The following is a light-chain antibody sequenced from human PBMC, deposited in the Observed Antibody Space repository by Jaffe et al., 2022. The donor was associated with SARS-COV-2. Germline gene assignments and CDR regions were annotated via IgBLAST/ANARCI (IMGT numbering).Light chain of an antibody. CDR2: GAS. CDR1: QSINNN. CDR3: QQYNNWPLT. Sequence: EIVMTQSPATLSVSPGERATLSCRASQSINNNLAWYQQKPGQAPRLLIYGASARATGIPARFSGSASGTEFTLTISSLQSEDFAVYYCQQYNNWPLTFGQGTRLEIK. J-gene: IGKJ5*01. V-gene: IGKV3-15*01.